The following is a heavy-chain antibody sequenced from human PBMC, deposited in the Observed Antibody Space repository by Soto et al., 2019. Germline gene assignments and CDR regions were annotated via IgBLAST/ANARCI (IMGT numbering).Heavy chain of an antibody. CDR2: ISGSGGGT. CDR3: AKSRGSGTYFNPSGEVAI. CDR1: GFTFSSYA. V-gene: IGHV3-23*01. D-gene: IGHD3-10*01. J-gene: IGHJ3*02. Sequence: EVQLLDSGGGLVQPGGSLRLSCAASGFTFSSYAMSWVRQAPGKGLEWVSSISGSGGGTYYADSVKGRFTISRDNSKNTLYLQKHSMRAEDTAVFYCAKSRGSGTYFNPSGEVAIWGEATMVTVSS.